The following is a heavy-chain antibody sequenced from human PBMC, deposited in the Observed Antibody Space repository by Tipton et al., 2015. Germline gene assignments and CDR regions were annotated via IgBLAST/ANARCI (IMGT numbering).Heavy chain of an antibody. Sequence: TLSLTCTVSGGSISRYYWSWIRQPPGKGLEWIGYIYYSGSTNYNPSLKSRVTISVDTSKDQFSLKLSSVTAADTAVYYCARDLGQQLVGPYYFHYAMDVWGQGTSVTVSS. V-gene: IGHV4-59*01. CDR3: ARDLGQQLVGPYYFHYAMDV. J-gene: IGHJ6*02. CDR2: IYYSGST. D-gene: IGHD6-6*01. CDR1: GGSISRYY.